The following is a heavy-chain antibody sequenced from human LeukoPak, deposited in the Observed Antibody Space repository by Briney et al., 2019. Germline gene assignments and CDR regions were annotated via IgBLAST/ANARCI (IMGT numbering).Heavy chain of an antibody. J-gene: IGHJ6*03. D-gene: IGHD3-3*01. CDR2: IIPIFGTA. Sequence: ASVKVSCKASGGTFSSYAISWVRQAPGQGLEWMGGIIPIFGTANYAQKFQGRVTITTDESTSTAYMELSSLRSEDTAVYYCARTFYDPDYYYYTDVWGKGTTVTVSS. CDR1: GGTFSSYA. CDR3: ARTFYDPDYYYYTDV. V-gene: IGHV1-69*05.